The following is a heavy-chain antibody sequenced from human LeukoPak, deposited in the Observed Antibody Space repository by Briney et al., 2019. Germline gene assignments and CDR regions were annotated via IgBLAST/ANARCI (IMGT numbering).Heavy chain of an antibody. CDR2: IKSKTNRYAT. D-gene: IGHD6-13*01. V-gene: IGHV3-73*01. CDR1: GFTFSGSA. CDR3: TIEYSSRWYLDY. Sequence: GGSLRLSCAASGFTFSGSAIHWVRQASGKGLEWVGRIKSKTNRYATAYAASVKGSFTISRDDAKNTAYLQMNSLKSDDTAVYYCTIEYSSRWYLDYWGQGTLVTAST. J-gene: IGHJ4*02.